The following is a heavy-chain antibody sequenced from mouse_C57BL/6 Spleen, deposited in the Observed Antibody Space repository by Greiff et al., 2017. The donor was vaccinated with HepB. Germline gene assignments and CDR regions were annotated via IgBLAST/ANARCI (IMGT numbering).Heavy chain of an antibody. D-gene: IGHD2-4*01. J-gene: IGHJ3*01. V-gene: IGHV1-61*01. CDR3: AREDYEGGNWFAY. Sequence: QVQLQQPGAELVRPGSSVKLSCKASGYTFTSYWMDWVKQRPGQGLEWIGNIYPSDSETHYNQKFKDKATLTVDKSSSTAYMQLSSLTSEDSAVYYCAREDYEGGNWFAYWGQGTLVTVSA. CDR2: IYPSDSET. CDR1: GYTFTSYW.